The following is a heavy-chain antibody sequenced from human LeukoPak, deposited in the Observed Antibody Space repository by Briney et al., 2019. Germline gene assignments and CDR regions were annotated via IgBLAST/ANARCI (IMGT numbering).Heavy chain of an antibody. D-gene: IGHD3-3*01. CDR3: AKDRRSGSYFDY. J-gene: IGHJ4*02. CDR1: GFTFSSYG. Sequence: PGRSLRLSCAASGFTFSSYGMHWVRQAPGKGLERVAVISYDGSNKYYADSVKGRFTISRDNSKNTLYLQMNSLRAEDTAVYYCAKDRRSGSYFDYWGQGTLVTVSS. CDR2: ISYDGSNK. V-gene: IGHV3-30*18.